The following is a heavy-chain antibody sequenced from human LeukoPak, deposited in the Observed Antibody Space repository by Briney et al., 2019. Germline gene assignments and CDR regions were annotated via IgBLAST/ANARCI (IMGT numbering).Heavy chain of an antibody. CDR1: GFTFSSYA. CDR3: ARAGGSLAYSDYYYYYYMDV. V-gene: IGHV3-7*01. D-gene: IGHD2-21*01. Sequence: GGFLRLSCAASGFTFSSYAMSWVRQAPGKGLEWVANIKQDGSEKYYVDSVKGRFTISRDNAKNSLYLQMNSLRAEDTAVYYCARAGGSLAYSDYYYYYYMDVWGKGTTVTVSS. J-gene: IGHJ6*03. CDR2: IKQDGSEK.